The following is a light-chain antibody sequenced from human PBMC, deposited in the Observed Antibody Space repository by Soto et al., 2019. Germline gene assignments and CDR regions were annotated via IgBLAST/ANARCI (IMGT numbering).Light chain of an antibody. CDR2: NTS. V-gene: IGLV7-43*01. CDR3: LLYYGGAVV. Sequence: QAVVTQEPSLTVSPGGTVTLTCASNTGAVTSSYYPNWFQQKPGQAPRALISNTSNKHSWTPARFSGSLLGDKAALTLSGVQPEDEAEYYCLLYYGGAVVFGGGTKVTVL. J-gene: IGLJ2*01. CDR1: TGAVTSSYY.